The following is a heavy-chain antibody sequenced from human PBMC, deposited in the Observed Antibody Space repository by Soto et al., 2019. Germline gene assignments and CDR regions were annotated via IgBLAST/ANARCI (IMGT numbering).Heavy chain of an antibody. Sequence: SETLSLTCTVSGGSISSYYWSWIRQPPGKGLEWIGYIYYSGSTNYNPSLKSRVTISVDTSKNQFSLKLSSVTAADTAVYYCARGGDYDILTGYYQPFDYWGQGTLVTVSS. CDR3: ARGGDYDILTGYYQPFDY. CDR2: IYYSGST. V-gene: IGHV4-59*01. J-gene: IGHJ4*02. CDR1: GGSISSYY. D-gene: IGHD3-9*01.